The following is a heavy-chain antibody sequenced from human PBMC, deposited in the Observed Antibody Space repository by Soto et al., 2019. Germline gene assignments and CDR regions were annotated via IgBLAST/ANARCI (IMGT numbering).Heavy chain of an antibody. CDR1: GFTFSSYV. CDR2: ISYDGSNK. CDR3: ATKRDVGLWFVVDV. J-gene: IGHJ6*02. D-gene: IGHD2-21*01. V-gene: IGHV3-30*03. Sequence: QVQLVESGGGVVQPGRSLRLSCAASGFTFSSYVMHWVRQTPGKGLEWVAVISYDGSNKVHADSVKGRFTISRDNDKNTLYLQMHSLRAEDTGVYYCATKRDVGLWFVVDVWGHGTMVTVSS.